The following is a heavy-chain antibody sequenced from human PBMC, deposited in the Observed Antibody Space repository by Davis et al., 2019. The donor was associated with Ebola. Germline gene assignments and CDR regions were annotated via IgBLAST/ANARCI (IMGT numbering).Heavy chain of an antibody. CDR2: IIPIFGTA. D-gene: IGHD6-19*01. CDR1: GFTLTKYA. V-gene: IGHV1-69*13. CDR3: ARASFGYNSGWYADY. J-gene: IGHJ4*02. Sequence: SVKVSCKASGFTLTKYAIHWVRQAPGQRLEWMGGIIPIFGTANYAQKFQGRVTTTADESTSTAYMELSSLRSEDTAVFYCARASFGYNSGWYADYWGPGSLVTVSS.